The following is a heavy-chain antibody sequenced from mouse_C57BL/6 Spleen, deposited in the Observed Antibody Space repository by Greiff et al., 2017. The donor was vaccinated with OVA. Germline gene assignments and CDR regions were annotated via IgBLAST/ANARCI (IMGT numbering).Heavy chain of an antibody. V-gene: IGHV2-6-1*01. D-gene: IGHD1-1*01. CDR2: IWSDGST. CDR1: GFSLTSYG. CDR3: ARQGYYGSSYDYAMDY. Sequence: VQGVESGPGLVAPSQSLSITCTVSGFSLTSYGVHWVRQPPGKGLEWLVVIWSDGSTTYNSALKSRLSISKDNSKSQVFLKMNSLQTDDTAMYYCARQGYYGSSYDYAMDYWGQGTSVTVSS. J-gene: IGHJ4*01.